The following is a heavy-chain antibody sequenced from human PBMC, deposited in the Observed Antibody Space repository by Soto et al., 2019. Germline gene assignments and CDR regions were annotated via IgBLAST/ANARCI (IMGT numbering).Heavy chain of an antibody. V-gene: IGHV3-66*01. CDR2: IYSGVNT. CDR3: ARGRLLLSD. Sequence: DVQLVESGGGLVQRGGSLRLACAASGFTVISDYMTWVRQAPGKGLEWVSVIYSGVNTSYADSVKGRFTISRDNAKNTLYLQVNILSAEGTDVYYCARGRLLLSDWGQGAQVIV. CDR1: GFTVISDY. D-gene: IGHD1-26*01. J-gene: IGHJ4*02.